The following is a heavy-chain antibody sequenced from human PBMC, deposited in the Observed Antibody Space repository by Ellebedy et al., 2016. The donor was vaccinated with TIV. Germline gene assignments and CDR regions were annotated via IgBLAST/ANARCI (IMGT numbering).Heavy chain of an antibody. D-gene: IGHD5-12*01. CDR3: ARGAVAPGPTYYYYYGMDV. J-gene: IGHJ6*02. CDR2: FYYSGST. CDR1: GGSISSSSYY. V-gene: IGHV4-39*07. Sequence: SETLSLXXTVSGGSISSSSYYWGWIRQPPGKGLEWIGSFYYSGSTYYNPSLKSRVTISVDTSKNQFSLKLSAVTAADTAVYYCARGAVAPGPTYYYYYGMDVWGQGTTVTVSS.